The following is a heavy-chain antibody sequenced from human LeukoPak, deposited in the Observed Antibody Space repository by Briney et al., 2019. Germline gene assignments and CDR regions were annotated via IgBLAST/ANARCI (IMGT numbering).Heavy chain of an antibody. CDR3: ASLVVVGATTP. CDR1: GGSFSGYY. CDR2: INHSGST. V-gene: IGHV4-34*01. D-gene: IGHD1-26*01. J-gene: IGHJ5*02. Sequence: SETLSLTCAVYGGSFSGYYWSWIRQPPGKGLEWIGEINHSGSTNYNPSLKSRVTISVDTSKNQFSLKLSSVTAADTAVYYCASLVVVGATTPWGQGTLVTVSS.